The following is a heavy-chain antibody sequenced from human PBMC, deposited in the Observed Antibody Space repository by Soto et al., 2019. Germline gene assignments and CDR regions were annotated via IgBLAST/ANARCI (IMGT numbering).Heavy chain of an antibody. CDR3: ARAFAGGELLWFGEGRAFDI. V-gene: IGHV1-8*01. CDR2: MNPNSGNT. Sequence: QVQLVQSGAAVKKPGASVKVSCKASGYTFTSYDINWVRQATGQGLEWMGWMNPNSGNTGYAQKFQGRVTMTRNTSISAAYIELSSLRSEDTAVYYCARAFAGGELLWFGEGRAFDIWGQGPMVTVST. J-gene: IGHJ3*02. D-gene: IGHD3-10*01. CDR1: GYTFTSYD.